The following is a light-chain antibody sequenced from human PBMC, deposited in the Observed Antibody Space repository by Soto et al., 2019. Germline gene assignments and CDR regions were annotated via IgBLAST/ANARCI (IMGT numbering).Light chain of an antibody. CDR3: LLYYGAAVV. CDR1: TGPVTSDYY. CDR2: STT. Sequence: QTVVTQEPSLTVSPGGPVTLTCASITGPVTSDYYPNWFQQKPGQAPRALIYSTTKKHSCTPARFSGSLLGGKAALTLSGVQPEDEADYYCLLYYGAAVVFGGGTKLTVL. V-gene: IGLV7-43*01. J-gene: IGLJ2*01.